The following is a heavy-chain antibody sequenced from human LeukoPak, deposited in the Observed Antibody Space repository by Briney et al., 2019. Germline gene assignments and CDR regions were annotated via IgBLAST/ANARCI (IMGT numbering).Heavy chain of an antibody. CDR1: GFTFSSYS. Sequence: GGSLRLSCAASGFTFSSYSMNWVRQAPGKGLEWVSYISSSSSTIYYADSVKGRFTISRDNAKNSLYLQMNSLRAEDTAVYYCARDGDPYDSSGYYAVYWGQGTLVTVSS. D-gene: IGHD3-22*01. J-gene: IGHJ4*02. V-gene: IGHV3-48*04. CDR2: ISSSSSTI. CDR3: ARDGDPYDSSGYYAVY.